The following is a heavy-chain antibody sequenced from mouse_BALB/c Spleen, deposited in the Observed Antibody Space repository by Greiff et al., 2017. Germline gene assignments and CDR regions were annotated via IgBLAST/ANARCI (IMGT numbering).Heavy chain of an antibody. J-gene: IGHJ1*01. Sequence: QVQLQQPGAELVRPGASVKLSCKASGYTFTSYWINWVKQRPGQGLEWIGNIYPSDSYTNYNQKFKDKATLTVDKSSSTAYMQLSSPTSEDSAVYYCTRDTGSYWYFDVWGAGTTVTVSS. D-gene: IGHD1-1*01. V-gene: IGHV1-69*02. CDR1: GYTFTSYW. CDR2: IYPSDSYT. CDR3: TRDTGSYWYFDV.